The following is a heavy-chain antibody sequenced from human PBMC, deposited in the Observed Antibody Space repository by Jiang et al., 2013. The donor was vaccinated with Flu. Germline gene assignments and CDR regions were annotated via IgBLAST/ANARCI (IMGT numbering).Heavy chain of an antibody. Sequence: VGVGWIRQPPGKALEWLALIYWDDDKRYSPSLKSRLTITKDTSKNQVVLTMTNMDPVDTATYYCAHTTSGTTYFDYWGPGNPGHRLL. J-gene: IGHJ4*02. CDR1: VG. V-gene: IGHV2-5*02. CDR3: AHTTSGTTYFDY. CDR2: IYWDDDK. D-gene: IGHD4-17*01.